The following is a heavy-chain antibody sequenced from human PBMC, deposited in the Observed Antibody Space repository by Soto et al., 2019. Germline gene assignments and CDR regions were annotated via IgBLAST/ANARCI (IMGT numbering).Heavy chain of an antibody. Sequence: QVQLVQSGAEVKKLGASVKVSCKASGYTFTSYGISWVRRAPGQGLEGMGWIRAYNGNNNYAQKRQGRVTMTTDTSTSTAYMELRSLRSDDTAVYYCARDLARIAAAGTGWFDPWGQGTLVPVSS. J-gene: IGHJ5*02. CDR1: GYTFTSYG. D-gene: IGHD6-13*01. CDR3: ARDLARIAAAGTGWFDP. V-gene: IGHV1-18*01. CDR2: IRAYNGNN.